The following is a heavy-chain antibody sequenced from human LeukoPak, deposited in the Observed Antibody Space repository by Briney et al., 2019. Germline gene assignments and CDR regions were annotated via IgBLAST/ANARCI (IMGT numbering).Heavy chain of an antibody. CDR1: GFTFSSYE. CDR2: ISSSGSTI. Sequence: GGSLRLSCAASGFTFSSYEMNWVRQAPGKGLEWVSYISSSGSTIYYADSVRGRFTISRDNSKNILYLQMNSLRAEDTAVYYCAKDRCSNGIGCLYYYMDVWGKGTMVTISS. J-gene: IGHJ6*03. V-gene: IGHV3-48*03. D-gene: IGHD2-8*01. CDR3: AKDRCSNGIGCLYYYMDV.